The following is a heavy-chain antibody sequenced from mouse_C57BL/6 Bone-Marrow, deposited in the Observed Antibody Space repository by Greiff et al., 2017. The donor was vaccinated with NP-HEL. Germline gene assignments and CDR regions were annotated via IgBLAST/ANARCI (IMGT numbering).Heavy chain of an antibody. CDR1: GYTFTSYW. Sequence: QVQLQQPGAELVKPGASVKMSCKASGYTFTSYWITWVKPRPGQGLEWIGDIYPGSGSTNYNEKFKSKATLTVDTSSSTAYMQLSSLTSEDSAVYYCARLLRTLYYAMDYWGQGTSVTVSS. CDR2: IYPGSGST. J-gene: IGHJ4*01. D-gene: IGHD1-1*01. CDR3: ARLLRTLYYAMDY. V-gene: IGHV1-55*01.